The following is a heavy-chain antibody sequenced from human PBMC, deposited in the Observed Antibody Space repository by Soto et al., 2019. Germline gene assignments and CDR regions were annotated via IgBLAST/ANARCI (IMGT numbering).Heavy chain of an antibody. Sequence: PGGSLRLSCAASGFTFSSYEMNWVRQAPGKGLEWVSYISSSGSTIYYADSVKGRFTISRDNAKNSLYLQMNSLRAEDTAVYYCARDRYYGSGSYSNFPEYYYYYGMDVWGQGTTVTVSS. CDR3: ARDRYYGSGSYSNFPEYYYYYGMDV. D-gene: IGHD3-10*01. V-gene: IGHV3-48*03. CDR1: GFTFSSYE. CDR2: ISSSGSTI. J-gene: IGHJ6*02.